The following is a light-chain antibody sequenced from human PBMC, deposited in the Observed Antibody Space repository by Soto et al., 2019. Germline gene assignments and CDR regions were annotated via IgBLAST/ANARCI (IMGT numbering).Light chain of an antibody. CDR1: QSVSTY. CDR3: QQRSSWPLT. Sequence: EIVLTQSPATLSLSPGERATLSCRASQSVSTYLDWYQQKPGQAPRLLIYDASNRATGIPVRFSGSGSGTDFTLTISSLEPEDFAVYYCQQRSSWPLTFGGGTKVEI. CDR2: DAS. J-gene: IGKJ4*01. V-gene: IGKV3-11*01.